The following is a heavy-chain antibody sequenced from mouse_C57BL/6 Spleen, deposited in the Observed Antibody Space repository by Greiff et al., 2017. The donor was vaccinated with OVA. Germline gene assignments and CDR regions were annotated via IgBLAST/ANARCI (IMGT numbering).Heavy chain of an antibody. Sequence: EVHLVESGGDLVKPGGSLKLSCAASGFTFSSYGMSWVRQTPDKRLEWVATISSGGSYTYYPDSVKGRFTISRDNAKNTLYLQMSSLKSEDTAMYYCARETVVARYFDVWGTGTTVTVSS. CDR2: ISSGGSYT. CDR1: GFTFSSYG. J-gene: IGHJ1*03. D-gene: IGHD1-1*01. CDR3: ARETVVARYFDV. V-gene: IGHV5-6*01.